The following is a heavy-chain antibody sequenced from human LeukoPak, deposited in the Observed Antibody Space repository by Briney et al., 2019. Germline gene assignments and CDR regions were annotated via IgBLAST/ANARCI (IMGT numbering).Heavy chain of an antibody. V-gene: IGHV4-59*01. CDR2: IYYSGST. CDR1: GGSISSYY. D-gene: IGHD3-22*01. Sequence: PSETLSLTCTVSGGSISSYYWSWIRQPPGKGLEWIGYIYYSGSTSYNPSLKSRVTISVDTSKNQFSLKLSSVTAADTAVYYCARDRADYYDIYFDYWGQGTLVTVSS. CDR3: ARDRADYYDIYFDY. J-gene: IGHJ4*02.